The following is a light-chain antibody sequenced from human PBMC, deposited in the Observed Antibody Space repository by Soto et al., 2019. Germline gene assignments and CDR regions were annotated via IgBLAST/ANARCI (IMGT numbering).Light chain of an antibody. CDR1: QSLVYSDGSTY. CDR3: LQGSHWPLT. CDR2: KAS. V-gene: IGKV2-30*01. Sequence: VVMTQSPLSLPATLGQPASISCRASQSLVYSDGSTYLNWVQQRPGQSPRRLISKASNRHSGVPDRFSGTGSGTDFTLQISRLQAEDVAVYYCLQGSHWPLTFGQGTKLEI. J-gene: IGKJ2*01.